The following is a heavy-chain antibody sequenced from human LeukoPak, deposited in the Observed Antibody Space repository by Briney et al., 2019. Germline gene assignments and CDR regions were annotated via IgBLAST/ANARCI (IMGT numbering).Heavy chain of an antibody. J-gene: IGHJ4*02. V-gene: IGHV4-39*07. D-gene: IGHD6-13*01. Sequence: SETLSLTCTVSGGSISSSSYYWGWIRQPPGKGLEWIGSIYYSGSTYYNPSLKSRVTISVDTSKNQFSLKLSSVTAADTAVCYCVRGGAGRQQRIDYWGQGTLVTVSS. CDR2: IYYSGST. CDR1: GGSISSSSYY. CDR3: VRGGAGRQQRIDY.